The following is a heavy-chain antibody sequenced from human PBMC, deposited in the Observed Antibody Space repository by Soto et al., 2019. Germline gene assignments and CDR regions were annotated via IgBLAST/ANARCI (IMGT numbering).Heavy chain of an antibody. Sequence: EVQLVESGGGLVKPGGSLRLSCAASGFTFSSYSRNWVRQAPGKGLEWVSSISSSSSYIYYADSVKGRFTISRDNAKNSLYLQMNSLRAEDTAVYYCATPDILTGYYPFDYWGQGTLVTVSS. CDR3: ATPDILTGYYPFDY. V-gene: IGHV3-21*01. CDR2: ISSSSSYI. D-gene: IGHD3-9*01. J-gene: IGHJ4*02. CDR1: GFTFSSYS.